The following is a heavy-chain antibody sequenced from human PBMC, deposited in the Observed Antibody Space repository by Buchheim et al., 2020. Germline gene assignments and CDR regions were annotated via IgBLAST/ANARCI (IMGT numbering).Heavy chain of an antibody. CDR3: ARDQRRSSSLVVFYGMDV. J-gene: IGHJ6*02. V-gene: IGHV1-46*01. D-gene: IGHD6-6*01. CDR1: GYTFTSYY. Sequence: QVQLVQSGAEVKKPGASVKVSCKASGYTFTSYYMHWVRQAPGQGLEWMGIINPSGGSTSYAKKFQGRVTMTRDTSTSTVHMELSSLRSEDTAVYYCARDQRRSSSLVVFYGMDVWGQGTT. CDR2: INPSGGST.